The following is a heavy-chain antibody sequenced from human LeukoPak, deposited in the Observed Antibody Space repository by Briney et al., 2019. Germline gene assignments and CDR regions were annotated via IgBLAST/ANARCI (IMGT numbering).Heavy chain of an antibody. CDR3: ARLDGNHFDY. V-gene: IGHV1-2*02. CDR2: INPNSGAT. J-gene: IGHJ4*02. CDR1: GYTFTGYH. Sequence: ASVKVSCKASGYTFTGYHMHWVRQAPGQGLEWMAWINPNSGATDYAQKFQGRVTMTRDASTSTAYMELSRLRSDDTAVYYCARLDGNHFDYWGQGTLVTVSS. D-gene: IGHD1-14*01.